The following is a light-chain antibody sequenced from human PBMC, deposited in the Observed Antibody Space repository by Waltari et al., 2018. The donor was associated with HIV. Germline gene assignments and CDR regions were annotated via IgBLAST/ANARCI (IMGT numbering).Light chain of an antibody. CDR1: SSNLDANS. CDR2: TNN. J-gene: IGLJ2*01. CDR3: VVWDDSLNGPV. V-gene: IGLV1-44*01. Sequence: QSVLTQPPSASGTPGQRVTISCSGSSSNLDANSAHWSQQLPGTAPKILSYTNNQRPSRVPDRFSGSKSGTSASLAISGLQSEDEADYYCVVWDDSLNGPVFGGGTKLTVL.